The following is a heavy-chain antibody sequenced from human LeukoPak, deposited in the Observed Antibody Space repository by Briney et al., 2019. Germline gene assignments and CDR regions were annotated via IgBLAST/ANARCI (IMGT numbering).Heavy chain of an antibody. CDR1: GFTFTGHS. V-gene: IGHV3-30*04. Sequence: GGSLRLSCVASGFTFTGHSMHWVRQAPGKGLEWVAVVADDEKTIFYADSLKGRFTVSRDNSKNTVYLQMNSLRVEDTAVYYCAREDATAFDYWGQGTLVTVSS. D-gene: IGHD4-17*01. CDR2: VADDEKTI. J-gene: IGHJ4*02. CDR3: AREDATAFDY.